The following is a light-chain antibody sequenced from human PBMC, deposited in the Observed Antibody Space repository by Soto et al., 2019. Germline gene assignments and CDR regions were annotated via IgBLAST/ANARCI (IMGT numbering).Light chain of an antibody. V-gene: IGKV3-15*01. CDR2: SAS. CDR1: QSVGYN. Sequence: EMVMTQSPATLSVSPGEGATLSCRASQSVGYNLAWYQQKPGQAPRLLIFSASTRATGIPARFSGSGARTEFTLTISSLQSDDFATYYCQQYSDWPPYTFGQGTKLEIK. CDR3: QQYSDWPPYT. J-gene: IGKJ2*01.